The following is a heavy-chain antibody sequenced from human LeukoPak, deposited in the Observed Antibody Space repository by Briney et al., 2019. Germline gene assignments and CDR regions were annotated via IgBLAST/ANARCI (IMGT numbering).Heavy chain of an antibody. CDR1: GGLFSGYY. CDR3: ASVNTIFGLAQDNWFDP. D-gene: IGHD3/OR15-3a*01. V-gene: IGHV4-34*01. J-gene: IGHJ5*02. CDR2: INHSEST. Sequence: SETLSLTCGVYGGLFSGYYWTWIRQPPGKGLECIGEINHSESTNYNSSLKSRATISVDTSKNQFSLKLSSVTAADTAVYYCASVNTIFGLAQDNWFDPWGQGTLVTVSS.